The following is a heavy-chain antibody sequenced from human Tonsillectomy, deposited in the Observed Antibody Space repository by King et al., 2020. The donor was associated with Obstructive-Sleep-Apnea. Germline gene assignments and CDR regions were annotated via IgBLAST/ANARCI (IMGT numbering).Heavy chain of an antibody. CDR1: GFTFSGYN. CDR3: ARDLVPDAFDI. CDR2: ISSSSSTI. V-gene: IGHV3-48*04. J-gene: IGHJ3*02. D-gene: IGHD6-13*01. Sequence: VQLVESGGGLVQPGGSLRLSCAASGFTFSGYNMNWVRQAPGKGLEWVSYISSSSSTIYHADSVKGRFTISRDNAKNSLYLQMNSLRAEDTAVYYCARDLVPDAFDIWGQGTMVTVSS.